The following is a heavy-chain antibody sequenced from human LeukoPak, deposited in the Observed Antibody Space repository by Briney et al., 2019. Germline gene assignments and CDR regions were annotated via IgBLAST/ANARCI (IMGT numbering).Heavy chain of an antibody. CDR3: ARVYDTSGYYPFAY. Sequence: TGGSLRLSCAGSGFTFDTYSMNWVRQAPGKGLEWVSSISSTSTYIYYANSVKDRFTISRDNAKNSLFLQMNSLRAEDTAVYYCARVYDTSGYYPFAYWGQGILVTVSS. D-gene: IGHD3-22*01. CDR2: ISSTSTYI. CDR1: GFTFDTYS. J-gene: IGHJ4*02. V-gene: IGHV3-21*01.